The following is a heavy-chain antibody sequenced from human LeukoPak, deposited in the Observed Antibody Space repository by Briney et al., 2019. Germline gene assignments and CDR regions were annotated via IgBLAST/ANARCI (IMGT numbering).Heavy chain of an antibody. CDR3: ARSIPAGNRR. CDR2: ISSSGSTI. J-gene: IGHJ4*02. Sequence: GGSLRFSCAASGFTFSDYYMSWIRQAPGKGLEWVSYISSSGSTIDYADSVKGRFTISRDNAKNSLYLQMHSLRAEDTAVYYCARSIPAGNRRWGQGTLVTVSS. V-gene: IGHV3-11*01. D-gene: IGHD2-2*01. CDR1: GFTFSDYY.